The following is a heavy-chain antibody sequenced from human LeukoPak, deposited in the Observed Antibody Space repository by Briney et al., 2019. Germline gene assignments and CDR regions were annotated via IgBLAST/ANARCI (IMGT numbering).Heavy chain of an antibody. CDR2: ISGSGGST. D-gene: IGHD3-3*01. Sequence: GGSLRLSCAASGFTVSSNYMSWVRQAPGKGLEWVSAISGSGGSTYYADSVKGRFTISRDNSKNTLYLQMNSLRAEDTAVYYCAKNGRVVIPAHWGQGTLVTVSS. J-gene: IGHJ4*02. CDR1: GFTVSSNY. CDR3: AKNGRVVIPAH. V-gene: IGHV3-23*01.